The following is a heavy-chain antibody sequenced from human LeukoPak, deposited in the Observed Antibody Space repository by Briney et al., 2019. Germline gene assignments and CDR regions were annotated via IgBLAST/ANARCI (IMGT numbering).Heavy chain of an antibody. CDR3: ATLGGSYYDSSGSFGH. CDR2: IYSGGST. V-gene: IGHV3-53*01. D-gene: IGHD3-22*01. Sequence: GGSLRLSCAASGFTVSSNYMSWVRQAPGKGLEWVSVIYSGGSTYYADSVKGRFTISRDNSKNTLYLQMNSLRAEDTAVYYCATLGGSYYDSSGSFGHWGQGTLVTVSS. CDR1: GFTVSSNY. J-gene: IGHJ4*02.